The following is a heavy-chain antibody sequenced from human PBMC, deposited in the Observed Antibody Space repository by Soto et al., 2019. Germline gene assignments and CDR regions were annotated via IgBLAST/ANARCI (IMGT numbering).Heavy chain of an antibody. CDR1: VVSISSYY. D-gene: IGHD6-13*01. Sequence: PSETLSLTCTFSVVSISSYYWSCIRHPPGKGLEWIGYIYYSGSTNYNPSLKSRVTISVDTSKNQFSLKLSSVTAADTAVYYCARDRGAAAGNGHWFDPWGQGTLVNVSS. CDR3: ARDRGAAAGNGHWFDP. V-gene: IGHV4-59*01. CDR2: IYYSGST. J-gene: IGHJ5*02.